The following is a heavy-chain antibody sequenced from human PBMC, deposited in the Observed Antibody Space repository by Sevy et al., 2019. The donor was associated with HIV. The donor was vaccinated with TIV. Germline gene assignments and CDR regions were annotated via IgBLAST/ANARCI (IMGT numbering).Heavy chain of an antibody. Sequence: GGSLRLSCAASGFIFSKFALSWVRQAPGRGLEWVSAVSGNDGSTYYAASVKGRFTISRDNAKNSLFLQMNSLRAEDTAVYYCAKDVYWGQGTLVTVSS. V-gene: IGHV3-23*01. CDR2: VSGNDGST. J-gene: IGHJ4*02. CDR3: AKDVY. CDR1: GFIFSKFA.